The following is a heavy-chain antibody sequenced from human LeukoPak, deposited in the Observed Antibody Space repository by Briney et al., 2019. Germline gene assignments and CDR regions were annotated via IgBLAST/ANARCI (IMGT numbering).Heavy chain of an antibody. V-gene: IGHV4-59*08. CDR3: ARSRGGGYRDAFDI. CDR2: IYYSGST. Sequence: PSETLSLTCTVSGGSISTYYWSWIRQPPGKGLEWIGYIYYSGSTNYNPSLKSRVTISVDTSKNQFSLNLSSVTAADTAVYYCARSRGGGYRDAFDIWGQGTMVTVSS. D-gene: IGHD3-16*01. CDR1: GGSISTYY. J-gene: IGHJ3*02.